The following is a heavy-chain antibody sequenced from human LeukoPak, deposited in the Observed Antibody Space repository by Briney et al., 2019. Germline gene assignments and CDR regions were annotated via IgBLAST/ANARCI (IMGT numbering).Heavy chain of an antibody. Sequence: GGSLRPSCAASGFTFSSYWMSWVRQAPGKGLEWVANIKQDGSEKYYVDSVNGRFTISRDNAKNSLYLQMNSLRAEDTAVYYCAREISSWYRTEGRFDPWGQEPWSPSPQ. V-gene: IGHV3-7*01. CDR2: IKQDGSEK. CDR1: GFTFSSYW. D-gene: IGHD6-13*01. CDR3: AREISSWYRTEGRFDP. J-gene: IGHJ5*02.